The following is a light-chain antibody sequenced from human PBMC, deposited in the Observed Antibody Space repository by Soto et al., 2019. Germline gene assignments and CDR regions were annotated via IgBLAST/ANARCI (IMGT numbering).Light chain of an antibody. Sequence: QSALTQPASVSGSPGQSITISCTGTSSDVGRHDLVSWYQQHPGKAPKVMIYAVNNRPSGVSNRFSGSKSGNTASLTISGLQAEDEADYYCCSYAGARTLVFGGGTKVTVL. J-gene: IGLJ2*01. V-gene: IGLV2-23*02. CDR3: CSYAGARTLV. CDR1: SSDVGRHDL. CDR2: AVN.